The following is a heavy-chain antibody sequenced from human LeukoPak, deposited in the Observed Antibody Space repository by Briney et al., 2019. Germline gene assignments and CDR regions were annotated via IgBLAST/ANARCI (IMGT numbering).Heavy chain of an antibody. CDR2: IYPGDSET. J-gene: IGHJ4*02. Sequence: GESLKISCQGLGYSFTSYWIGWVRQMPGKGLEWVGIIYPGDSETRYSPSFQGQVTISADKSITTAYLQWSSLKASDTAMYYCARLIPGIAAAVDYWGQGTLVTVSS. D-gene: IGHD6-13*01. CDR3: ARLIPGIAAAVDY. V-gene: IGHV5-51*01. CDR1: GYSFTSYW.